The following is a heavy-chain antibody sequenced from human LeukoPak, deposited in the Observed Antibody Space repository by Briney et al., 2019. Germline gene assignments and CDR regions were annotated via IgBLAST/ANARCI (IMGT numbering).Heavy chain of an antibody. D-gene: IGHD6-13*01. Sequence: ASVKVSCKASGYTFTSYDINWVRQATGQGLEWMGWINPNSGGTNYAQKFQVRGTMTRDTSISTAYMELSRLRSDDTAVYYCARSAESSSWVEFDYRGQGTLVTVSS. J-gene: IGHJ4*02. CDR1: GYTFTSYD. CDR2: INPNSGGT. V-gene: IGHV1-2*02. CDR3: ARSAESSSWVEFDY.